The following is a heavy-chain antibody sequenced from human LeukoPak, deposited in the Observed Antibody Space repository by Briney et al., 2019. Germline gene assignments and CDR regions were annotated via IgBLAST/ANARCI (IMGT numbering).Heavy chain of an antibody. V-gene: IGHV4-34*01. D-gene: IGHD2-21*02. CDR2: INHSGYT. J-gene: IGHJ4*02. CDR3: TRMTAGHDY. CDR1: GASFDDYY. Sequence: SETLSLTCAVSGASFDDYYWSWVRQTPGKGLEWIGEINHSGYTNDSPSLKSRVTLSIATSRKQFSLNLRSVTVADTGIYYCTRMTAGHDYWGQGTLVTVSS.